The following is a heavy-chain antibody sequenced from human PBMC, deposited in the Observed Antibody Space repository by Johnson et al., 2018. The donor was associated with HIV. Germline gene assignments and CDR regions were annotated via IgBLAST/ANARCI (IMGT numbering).Heavy chain of an antibody. D-gene: IGHD6-19*01. CDR2: INWSGGGT. CDR3: AKDIGYSSGLGNTAFDM. J-gene: IGHJ3*02. CDR1: GFKLYEYD. V-gene: IGHV3-20*04. Sequence: MLLVESGGDVVRPGGSLRISCVASGFKLYEYDVSWVRQVPGKGLEWVSGINWSGGGTSYADSVKGRFTISRDNSKNSLYLQMNSLRTEDTALYYCAKDIGYSSGLGNTAFDMWGLGTMVTVSS.